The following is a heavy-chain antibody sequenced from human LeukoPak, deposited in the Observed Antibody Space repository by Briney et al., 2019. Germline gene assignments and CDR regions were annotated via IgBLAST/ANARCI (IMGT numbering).Heavy chain of an antibody. Sequence: SETLSLTCTVSGYSISSDYFWGWIRPPPGKGLEWIGSIYHTGSTFYNSSLKSRVTISVDTSKNQFSLKLNSVTAADTAVYYCATVVGRTTATTAYWGQGTLVTVSS. CDR3: ATVVGRTTATTAY. J-gene: IGHJ4*02. D-gene: IGHD1-1*01. CDR1: GYSISSDYF. CDR2: IYHTGST. V-gene: IGHV4-38-2*02.